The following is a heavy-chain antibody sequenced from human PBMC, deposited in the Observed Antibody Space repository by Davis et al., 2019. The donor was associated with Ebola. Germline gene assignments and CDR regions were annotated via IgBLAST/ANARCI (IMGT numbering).Heavy chain of an antibody. CDR2: INPSGGST. Sequence: ASVKVSCKASGYTFTGYYMHWVRQAPGQGLEWMGIINPSGGSTSYAQKFQGRVTMTRDTSASTAYMELSSLRSEDTAVYYCARMTTVDPDYWGQGTLVTVSS. CDR1: GYTFTGYY. D-gene: IGHD4-23*01. CDR3: ARMTTVDPDY. V-gene: IGHV1-46*01. J-gene: IGHJ4*02.